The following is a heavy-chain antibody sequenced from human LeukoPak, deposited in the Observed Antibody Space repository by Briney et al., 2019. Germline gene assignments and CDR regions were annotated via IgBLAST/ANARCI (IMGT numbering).Heavy chain of an antibody. CDR3: ARCLYYYDTSGYYQYYFDY. Sequence: GGSLRLSCAASGFTFSSYSMNWVRQAPGKGLEWVSSISSSSSYIYYADSVKGRFTISRDNAKNPLYLQMNSLRAEDTAVYYCARCLYYYDTSGYYQYYFDYWGQGTLVTVSS. D-gene: IGHD3-22*01. CDR2: ISSSSSYI. V-gene: IGHV3-21*01. CDR1: GFTFSSYS. J-gene: IGHJ4*02.